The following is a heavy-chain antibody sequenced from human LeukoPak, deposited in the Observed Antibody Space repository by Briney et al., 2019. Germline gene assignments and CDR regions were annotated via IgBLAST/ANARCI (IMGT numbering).Heavy chain of an antibody. V-gene: IGHV1-2*02. CDR2: INPNSGGT. CDR3: ARGADNSGSFVILDY. D-gene: IGHD3-10*01. Sequence: GASVKVSCKASGYTFTGYYMHWVRQAPGQGLEWMGWINPNSGGTNYAQKFQGRVTMTRDTSISTAYMELSRLRSDDTAVYYCARGADNSGSFVILDYWGQGTLVTVSS. CDR1: GYTFTGYY. J-gene: IGHJ4*02.